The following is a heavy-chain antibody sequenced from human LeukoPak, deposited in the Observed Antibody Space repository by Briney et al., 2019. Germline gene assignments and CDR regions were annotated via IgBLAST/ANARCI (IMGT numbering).Heavy chain of an antibody. CDR1: GFIFSDYW. CDR3: ARSRGNGDDTPYNWFDL. Sequence: PGGSLRLSCAASGFIFSDYWMSWVRQTPEKRLQWVANIKQDGREKHYVDAVKGQFTISRDNAENSLFLQMNSLRAEDTAVYYCARSRGNGDDTPYNWFDLWGRGVLVTVSS. V-gene: IGHV3-7*01. J-gene: IGHJ5*02. D-gene: IGHD2-8*01. CDR2: IKQDGREK.